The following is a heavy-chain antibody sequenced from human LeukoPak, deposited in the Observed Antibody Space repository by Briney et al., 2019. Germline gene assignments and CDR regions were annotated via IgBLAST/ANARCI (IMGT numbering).Heavy chain of an antibody. CDR2: IYHSGST. Sequence: PSETLSLTCTVSGYSISSDYYWGRIRQPPGKGLEWIGSIYHSGSTYYNPSLKSRVTISVDTSKSQFSLQLSSVTAADTAVYYCARAMGRIGYYFDYWGQGTLVTVSS. D-gene: IGHD2-8*01. V-gene: IGHV4-38-2*02. CDR3: ARAMGRIGYYFDY. J-gene: IGHJ4*02. CDR1: GYSISSDYY.